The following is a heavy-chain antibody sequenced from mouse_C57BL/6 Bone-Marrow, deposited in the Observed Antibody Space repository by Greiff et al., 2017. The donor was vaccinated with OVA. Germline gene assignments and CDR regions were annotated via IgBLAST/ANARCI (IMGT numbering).Heavy chain of an antibody. Sequence: QVQLKHSGAELARPGASVKLSCKASGYTFTSYGISWVKQRTGQGLEWIGEIYPRSGNTYYNEKFKGKATLTADKSSSTAYMELRSLTSEDSAVYFCAHPYYSNCHWYFDVWGTGTTVTVSS. CDR3: AHPYYSNCHWYFDV. CDR1: GYTFTSYG. D-gene: IGHD2-5*01. CDR2: IYPRSGNT. J-gene: IGHJ1*03. V-gene: IGHV1-81*01.